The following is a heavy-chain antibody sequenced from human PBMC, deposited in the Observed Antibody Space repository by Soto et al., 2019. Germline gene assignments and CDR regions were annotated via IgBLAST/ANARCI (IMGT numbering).Heavy chain of an antibody. CDR2: IWYDGSNK. CDR3: AGSPPGVAGRYYFHF. Sequence: VQLVESGGGVVQPGRSLRLSCAASGFAFSNYGMHWVRQTPGKGLEWVALIWYDGSNKYYADSVKGRFTISRDNSKNTLYLQMHTLRAEDTAVYFCAGSPPGVAGRYYFHFWGQGTLVTVSS. CDR1: GFAFSNYG. D-gene: IGHD6-6*01. V-gene: IGHV3-33*01. J-gene: IGHJ4*02.